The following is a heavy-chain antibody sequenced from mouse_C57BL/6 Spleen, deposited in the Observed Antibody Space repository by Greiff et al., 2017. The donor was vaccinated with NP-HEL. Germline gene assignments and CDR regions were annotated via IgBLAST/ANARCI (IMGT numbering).Heavy chain of an antibody. CDR3: ARSGNYPAWFAY. J-gene: IGHJ3*01. Sequence: VQLQQSGPELVKPGASVKISCKASGYSFTGYYMNWVKQSPEKSLEWIGEINPSTGGTTYNQKFKAKATLTVDKSSSTAYMQLTSLTSEDSAVYYCARSGNYPAWFAYWGQGTLVTVSA. CDR1: GYSFTGYY. V-gene: IGHV1-42*01. D-gene: IGHD2-1*01. CDR2: INPSTGGT.